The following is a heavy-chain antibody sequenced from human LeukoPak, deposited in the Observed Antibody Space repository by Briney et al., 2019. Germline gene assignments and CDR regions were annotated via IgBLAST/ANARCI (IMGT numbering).Heavy chain of an antibody. CDR2: IKLDGIEK. D-gene: IGHD3-22*01. CDR3: ARDRLNELDY. Sequence: GGSLRLSCAASGFSFSSYWMSWVRQAPGKGLEWVANIKLDGIEKHYVDSVKGRFTISRDSAKNSLYLQMNSLRAEDTAVYYCARDRLNELDYWGQGTLVTVSS. V-gene: IGHV3-7*01. CDR1: GFSFSSYW. J-gene: IGHJ4*02.